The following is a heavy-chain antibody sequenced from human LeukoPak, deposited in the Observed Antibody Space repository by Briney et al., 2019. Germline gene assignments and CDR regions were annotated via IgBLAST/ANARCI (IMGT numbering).Heavy chain of an antibody. Sequence: GGSLRLSCAASGFTFANYAMNWLRQAPGKGLEWVSNIGGRGGSTFYADSVKGRFTISRDHSKNTVYLQMNSLRVEDTAVYYCARPNYYDASGYYYFDYWGQGTLVTVSS. CDR3: ARPNYYDASGYYYFDY. CDR2: IGGRGGST. CDR1: GFTFANYA. V-gene: IGHV3-23*01. D-gene: IGHD3-22*01. J-gene: IGHJ4*02.